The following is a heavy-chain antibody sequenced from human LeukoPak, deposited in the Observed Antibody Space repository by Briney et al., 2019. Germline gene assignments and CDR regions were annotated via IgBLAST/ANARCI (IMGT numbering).Heavy chain of an antibody. D-gene: IGHD3-3*01. J-gene: IGHJ4*02. V-gene: IGHV1-2*02. CDR1: GYTFTGYY. CDR3: ARDRNYDFWSGYDDY. Sequence: GASVKVSCTASGYTFTGYYMHWVRQAPGQGLEWMGWTNPNSGGTNYAQKFQGRVTMTRDTSISTAYMELSRLRSDDTAVYNCARDRNYDFWSGYDDYWGQGTLVTVSS. CDR2: TNPNSGGT.